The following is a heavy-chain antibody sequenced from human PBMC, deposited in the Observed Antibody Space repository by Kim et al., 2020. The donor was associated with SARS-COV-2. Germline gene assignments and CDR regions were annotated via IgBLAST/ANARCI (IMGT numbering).Heavy chain of an antibody. Sequence: NYNPSLKSRVTISVDTSKNQLSLNLSSVTAADTAVYYCAREYFWSGFFDYWGQGALVTVSS. J-gene: IGHJ4*02. V-gene: IGHV4-59*01. D-gene: IGHD3-3*01. CDR3: AREYFWSGFFDY.